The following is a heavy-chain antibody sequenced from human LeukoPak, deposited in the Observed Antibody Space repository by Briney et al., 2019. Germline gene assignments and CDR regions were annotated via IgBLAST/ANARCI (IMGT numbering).Heavy chain of an antibody. CDR1: GFTLSTYS. V-gene: IGHV3-21*01. D-gene: IGHD6-19*01. J-gene: IGHJ1*01. Sequence: GGSLRLSCAVSGFTLSTYSMSWVRQAPGKGLEWVSSISGSRSDIYYADSVKGRFTISSDNAKNSLYLQMNSLRAEDTAVYYCARGPGIAVAPLQHWGQGTLVTASS. CDR3: ARGPGIAVAPLQH. CDR2: ISGSRSDI.